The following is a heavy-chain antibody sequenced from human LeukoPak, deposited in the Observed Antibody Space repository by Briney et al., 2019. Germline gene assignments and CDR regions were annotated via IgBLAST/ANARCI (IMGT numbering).Heavy chain of an antibody. J-gene: IGHJ4*02. Sequence: GGSLRLSCAASGFTFSSYAMHWVRQAPGKGLEWVAVISYDGSNKYYADSVKGRFTISRDDAKNSLFLQMNDLRDEDTAVYYCARDYDWAFDFWGQGTRVTVSS. CDR1: GFTFSSYA. V-gene: IGHV3-30-3*01. D-gene: IGHD3-9*01. CDR2: ISYDGSNK. CDR3: ARDYDWAFDF.